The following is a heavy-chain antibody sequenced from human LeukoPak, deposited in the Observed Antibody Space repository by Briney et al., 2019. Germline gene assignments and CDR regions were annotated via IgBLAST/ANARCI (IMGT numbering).Heavy chain of an antibody. CDR2: INPNSGGT. J-gene: IGHJ6*03. Sequence: GASVKVSCKASGYTFTGYYMHWVRQAPGQGLEWMGWINPNSGGTNYAQKFQGRVTMTRDTSISTAYMELSRLRSDDTAVYYCARDHGVRGSGSYLQYYYYYMDVWGKGTTVTVSS. V-gene: IGHV1-2*02. CDR1: GYTFTGYY. D-gene: IGHD1-26*01. CDR3: ARDHGVRGSGSYLQYYYYYMDV.